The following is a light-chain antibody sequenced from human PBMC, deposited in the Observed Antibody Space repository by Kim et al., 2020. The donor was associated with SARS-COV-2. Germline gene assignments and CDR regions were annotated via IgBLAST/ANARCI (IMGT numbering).Light chain of an antibody. CDR3: QKYNSAPRT. CDR2: DAS. J-gene: IGKJ1*01. CDR1: QGISNY. V-gene: IGKV1-27*01. Sequence: DIQMTQSPSSLSASVGDRVTITCRPSQGISNYLAWYQQKPGKVPKLLIYDASTLQSGVPYRFSGSGSGTDFTPTISSLQPEDVATYYCQKYNSAPRTFGQGTKVDIK.